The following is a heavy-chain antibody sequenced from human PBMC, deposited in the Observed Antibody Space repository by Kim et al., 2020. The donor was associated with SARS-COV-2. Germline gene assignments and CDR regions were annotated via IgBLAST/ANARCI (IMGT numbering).Heavy chain of an antibody. CDR2: IKQDGSEK. CDR3: AGITIFVPPPYGMDV. CDR1: GFTFSSYW. J-gene: IGHJ6*02. V-gene: IGHV3-7*01. D-gene: IGHD3-3*01. Sequence: GGSLRLSCAASGFTFSSYWMSWVRQAPGKGLEWVANIKQDGSEKYYVDSVKGRFTISRDNAKNSLYLQMNSLRAEDTAVYYCAGITIFVPPPYGMDVWGQGTTVTVSS.